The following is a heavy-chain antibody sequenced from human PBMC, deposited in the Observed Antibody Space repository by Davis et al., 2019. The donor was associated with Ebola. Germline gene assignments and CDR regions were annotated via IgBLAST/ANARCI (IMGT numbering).Heavy chain of an antibody. J-gene: IGHJ6*02. CDR1: GFTFSSYG. CDR3: AKGEGQYHYYGMDV. V-gene: IGHV3-30*18. Sequence: PGGSLRLSCAASGFTFSSYGMHWVRQAPGKGLEWLAVISYDGSNKYYADSVKGRFTISRDNSKNTLYLQMNSLRAEDTAVYYCAKGEGQYHYYGMDVWGQGTTVTVSS. CDR2: ISYDGSNK. D-gene: IGHD3-16*01.